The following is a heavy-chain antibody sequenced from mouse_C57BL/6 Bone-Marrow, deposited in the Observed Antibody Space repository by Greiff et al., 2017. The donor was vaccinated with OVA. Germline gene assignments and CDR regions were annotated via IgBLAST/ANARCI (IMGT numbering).Heavy chain of an antibody. Sequence: VQLQQSGAELVRPGSSVKMSCKTSGYTFTSYGINWVKQRPGQGLEWIGYIYIGNGYTEYNEKFKGKATLTSDTSSSTAYIQLSSLTSEDSAIYFCASPRRYDGYYPWFAYWGQGTLVTVSA. CDR3: ASPRRYDGYYPWFAY. J-gene: IGHJ3*01. CDR1: GYTFTSYG. D-gene: IGHD2-3*01. V-gene: IGHV1-58*01. CDR2: IYIGNGYT.